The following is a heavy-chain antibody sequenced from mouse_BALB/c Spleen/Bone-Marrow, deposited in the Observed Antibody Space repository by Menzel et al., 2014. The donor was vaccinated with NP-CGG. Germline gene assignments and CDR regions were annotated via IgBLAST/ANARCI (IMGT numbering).Heavy chain of an antibody. V-gene: IGHV5-6-5*01. CDR1: GFTFSSYA. CDR3: ASLYFYGSSYYTMDY. CDR2: ISSGGST. J-gene: IGHJ4*01. D-gene: IGHD1-1*01. Sequence: EVMLVESGGGLVKPGGSLKLSCAASGFTFSSYAMSWVRQTPEKRLEWVASISSGGSTYYPDSVKGRFTISRDNARNIPYLQMSSLRSEDTAMYYCASLYFYGSSYYTMDYWGQGTSVTVSS.